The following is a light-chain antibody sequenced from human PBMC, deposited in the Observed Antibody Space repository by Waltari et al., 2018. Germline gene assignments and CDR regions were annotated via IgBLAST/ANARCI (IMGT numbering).Light chain of an antibody. CDR3: CSHAGSTIYVV. Sequence: QSALTQPASVSGSPGQSITISCTGTSSDVGSYNLVSWYQHHPGKAPKLIIFEANKRPSGVSERFSGSKSGTTASLTISGLQAEDEADYYCCSHAGSTIYVVFGGGTKLTVL. J-gene: IGLJ2*01. CDR1: SSDVGSYNL. V-gene: IGLV2-23*01. CDR2: EAN.